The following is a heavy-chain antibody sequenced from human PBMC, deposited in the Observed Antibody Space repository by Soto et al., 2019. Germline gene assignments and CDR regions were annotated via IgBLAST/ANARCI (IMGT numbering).Heavy chain of an antibody. V-gene: IGHV3-30-3*01. CDR1: GFTFSSYS. Sequence: QVQLVESGGGVVQPGRSLRLSCAASGFTFSSYSMQWVRQAPGKGLEWVAVISYDGSNKYYADSVKGRFTISRDNXKNTLYLQMIGLRAEDTAVYYCVSVREWELLGALGYWGQGTLVTVSS. J-gene: IGHJ4*02. D-gene: IGHD1-26*01. CDR3: VSVREWELLGALGY. CDR2: ISYDGSNK.